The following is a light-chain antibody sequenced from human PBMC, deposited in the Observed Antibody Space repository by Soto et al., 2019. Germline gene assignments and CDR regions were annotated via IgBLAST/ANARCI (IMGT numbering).Light chain of an antibody. CDR2: GAS. Sequence: EIALTQSPGTLSLSPGERATLSCRASQSVSSSYLAWYQQKPGQAPRLLIYGASSRATGIPDRFSGRGSGTDFTLTISRLEPEDFAVYYCQQYGSSPPITFGQGTRLEIK. V-gene: IGKV3-20*01. CDR1: QSVSSSY. CDR3: QQYGSSPPIT. J-gene: IGKJ5*01.